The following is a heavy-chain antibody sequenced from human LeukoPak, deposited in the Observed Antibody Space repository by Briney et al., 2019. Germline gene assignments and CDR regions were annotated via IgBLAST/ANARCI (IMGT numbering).Heavy chain of an antibody. Sequence: SVKVSCKASGGTFSSYAISWVRQAPGQGLEWMGRIIPILGIANYAQKFQGRVTITADESTSTAYMELSSLRYEDTAVYYCARDRSFSSPDAFDIWGQGTMVTVSS. CDR2: IIPILGIA. CDR3: ARDRSFSSPDAFDI. D-gene: IGHD6-6*01. CDR1: GGTFSSYA. V-gene: IGHV1-69*04. J-gene: IGHJ3*02.